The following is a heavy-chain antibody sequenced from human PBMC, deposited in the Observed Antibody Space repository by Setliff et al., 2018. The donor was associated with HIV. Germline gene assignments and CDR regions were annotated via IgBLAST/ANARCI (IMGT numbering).Heavy chain of an antibody. CDR2: IHYKGNI. CDR1: GYSIGSGYY. CDR3: ARFTVVVFGAGEPSWFDP. Sequence: SETLSLTCAVSGYSIGSGYYWSWIRQSPGKGLEWIGHIHYKGNIDYNASLKSRLATSSDTSKNQFSLNLSSVIAADTAIYFCARFTVVVFGAGEPSWFDPWGQGILVTVSS. V-gene: IGHV4-30-4*08. D-gene: IGHD2-15*01. J-gene: IGHJ5*02.